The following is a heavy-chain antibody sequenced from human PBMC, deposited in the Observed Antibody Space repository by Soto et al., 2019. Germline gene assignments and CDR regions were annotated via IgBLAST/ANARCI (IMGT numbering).Heavy chain of an antibody. CDR1: GFTFSSYG. J-gene: IGHJ2*01. V-gene: IGHV3-30*18. CDR3: AKDGGEWLLLNWYFEL. D-gene: IGHD6-19*01. CDR2: ISYDGRNK. Sequence: QVQLVESGGGVVQPGRSLRLSCAASGFTFSSYGMHWVRQVPGKGLEWVAVISYDGRNKNHADSVKGRFTICREYLQMNNLRAEDTAVYYCAKDGGEWLLLNWYFELWDRGTLVTVCS.